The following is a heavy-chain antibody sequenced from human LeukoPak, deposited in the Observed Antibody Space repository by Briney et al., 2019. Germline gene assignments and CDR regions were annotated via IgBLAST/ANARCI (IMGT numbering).Heavy chain of an antibody. V-gene: IGHV4-59*01. D-gene: IGHD5-24*01. CDR1: GGSISSYY. J-gene: IGHJ4*02. Sequence: SETLSLTRTVSGGSISSYYWSWIRQPPGKGLEWIEYIYYSGSTNYNPSLKSRVTISVDTSKNQFSLKLSSVTAADTAVYYCARGGRWLQDLDYWGQGTLVTVSS. CDR2: IYYSGST. CDR3: ARGGRWLQDLDY.